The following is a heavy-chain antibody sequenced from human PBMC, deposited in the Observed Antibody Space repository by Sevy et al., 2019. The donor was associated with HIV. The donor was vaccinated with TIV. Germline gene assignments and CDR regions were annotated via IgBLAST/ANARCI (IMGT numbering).Heavy chain of an antibody. V-gene: IGHV3-30-3*01. CDR1: AFIFSHYA. Sequence: GGSLRLSCAASAFIFSHYAVHWVRQGPGKGLEWVAIMSYVGGSENYADSVKGRFTISRDNSKNTLFLQMNSLRPDDTAMYYCARLNSCGGDCYYFDYWGQGTLVTVSS. CDR2: MSYVGGSE. CDR3: ARLNSCGGDCYYFDY. J-gene: IGHJ4*02. D-gene: IGHD2-21*02.